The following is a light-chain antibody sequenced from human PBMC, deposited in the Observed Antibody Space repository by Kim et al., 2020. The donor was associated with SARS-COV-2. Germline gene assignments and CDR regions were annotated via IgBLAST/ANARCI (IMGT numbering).Light chain of an antibody. CDR2: RNN. CDR1: SSNIGSNY. V-gene: IGLV1-47*01. Sequence: VTISCSGSSSNIGSNYVYCYQQLPGTAPKLLIYRNNQRPSGVPDRFSGSKSGTSASLAISGLRSEDEADYYCAAWDDSLSGRGVVFGGGTQLTVL. CDR3: AAWDDSLSGRGVV. J-gene: IGLJ2*01.